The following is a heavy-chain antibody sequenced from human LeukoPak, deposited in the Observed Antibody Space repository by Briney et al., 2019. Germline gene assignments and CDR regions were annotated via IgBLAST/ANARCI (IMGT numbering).Heavy chain of an antibody. CDR3: AKDVTATASSYYGMDV. Sequence: PGRSLRLSCAASGFTFDDYVMHWVRQAPGKGLEWVSGISWNSGGIGYADSVKGRFTISRDNAKNSLYLQMNSLRAEDTALYYCAKDVTATASSYYGMDVWGQGTTVTVSS. V-gene: IGHV3-9*01. J-gene: IGHJ6*02. D-gene: IGHD2-21*02. CDR2: ISWNSGGI. CDR1: GFTFDDYV.